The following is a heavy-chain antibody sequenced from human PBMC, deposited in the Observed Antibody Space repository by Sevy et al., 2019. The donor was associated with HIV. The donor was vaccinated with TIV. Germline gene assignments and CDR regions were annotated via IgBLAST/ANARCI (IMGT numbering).Heavy chain of an antibody. CDR2: IKEDGSEK. Sequence: GGSLRLSCAASGLSFSSYWMSWVRQAPGKGLEWVANIKEDGSEKYYVDSVKGRFIISRDNAKNSLYLQMNSLRAEDTAVYYCARGGATTDYWGLGTLVTVSS. J-gene: IGHJ4*02. CDR1: GLSFSSYW. CDR3: ARGGATTDY. D-gene: IGHD1-26*01. V-gene: IGHV3-7*01.